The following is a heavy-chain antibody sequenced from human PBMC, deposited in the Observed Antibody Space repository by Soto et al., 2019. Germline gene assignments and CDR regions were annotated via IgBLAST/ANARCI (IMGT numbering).Heavy chain of an antibody. CDR3: AKDLRIAAAGNLDY. J-gene: IGHJ4*02. CDR2: ISGSGGST. CDR1: GFTFSSYA. Sequence: PGGSLRLSCAASGFTFSSYAMSWFRQAPGKGLEWVSAISGSGGSTYYADSVKGRFTISRDNSKNTLYLQMNSLRAEDTAVYYCAKDLRIAAAGNLDYWGQGTLVTVSS. V-gene: IGHV3-23*01. D-gene: IGHD6-13*01.